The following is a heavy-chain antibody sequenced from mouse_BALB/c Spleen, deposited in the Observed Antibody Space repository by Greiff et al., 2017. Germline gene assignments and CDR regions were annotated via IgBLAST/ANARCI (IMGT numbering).Heavy chain of an antibody. CDR1: GFNIKDYY. V-gene: IGHV14-4*02. CDR2: IDPENGDT. J-gene: IGHJ3*01. CDR3: NSYYYGSSYGFAY. D-gene: IGHD1-1*01. Sequence: VQLQQSGAELVRSGASVKLSCTASGFNIKDYYMHWVKQRPEQGLEWIGWIDPENGDTEYATKFQGKATMTADTSSNTAYLQLSSLTSEDTAVYYCNSYYYGSSYGFAYWGQGTLVTVSA.